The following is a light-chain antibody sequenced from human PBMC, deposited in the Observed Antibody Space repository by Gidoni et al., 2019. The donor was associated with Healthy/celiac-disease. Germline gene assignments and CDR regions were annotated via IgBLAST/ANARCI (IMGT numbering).Light chain of an antibody. Sequence: DIQMTQSPSSLSASVGDRVTITCRASQSLSSYLNWYQQKPGKAPKLLIYAASSLQRGVPSRFSGSGSGSDFTLTISSLQPEDFATYDCLQRYSTLTWTFGQGTRVEIK. V-gene: IGKV1-39*01. J-gene: IGKJ1*01. CDR2: AAS. CDR1: QSLSSY. CDR3: LQRYSTLTWT.